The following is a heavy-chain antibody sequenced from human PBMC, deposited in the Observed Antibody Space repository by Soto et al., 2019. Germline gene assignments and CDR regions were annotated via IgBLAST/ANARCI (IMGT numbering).Heavy chain of an antibody. CDR3: ARWGYFPTVTGGPGGMDV. Sequence: GESLKISCKGSGHSFTSYWIGWVRQMPGKGLEWMGLVYPGDSDTTYSPSFQGQVTFSADKSISTAYLHLNSLEASDTGMYYCARWGYFPTVTGGPGGMDVWGQGTTVIVSS. CDR2: VYPGDSDT. D-gene: IGHD4-4*01. J-gene: IGHJ6*02. V-gene: IGHV5-51*01. CDR1: GHSFTSYW.